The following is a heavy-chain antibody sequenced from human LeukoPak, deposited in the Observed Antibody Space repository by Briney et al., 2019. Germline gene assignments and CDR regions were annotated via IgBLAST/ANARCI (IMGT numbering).Heavy chain of an antibody. V-gene: IGHV3-7*01. D-gene: IGHD1-1*01. CDR1: GFTFSSYW. CDR2: IKQDGSEK. J-gene: IGHJ4*02. CDR3: AREVQLERLGFGKEGSAFDY. Sequence: GGSLRLSCAASGFTFSSYWMSWVRQAPGKGLEWVANIKQDGSEKYYVDSVKGRFIISRDNAKNSLYLQMNSLRAEDTAVYYCAREVQLERLGFGKEGSAFDYWGQGTLVTVSS.